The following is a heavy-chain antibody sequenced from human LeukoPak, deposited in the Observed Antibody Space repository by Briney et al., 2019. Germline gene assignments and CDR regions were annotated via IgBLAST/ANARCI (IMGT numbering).Heavy chain of an antibody. CDR2: IYHGVNT. CDR1: GGSLSGGGDF. V-gene: IGHV4-31*03. D-gene: IGHD3-10*01. J-gene: IGHJ5*02. CDR3: ARVRYYGSGEEIDP. Sequence: SETLCLSCTVSGGSLSGGGDFWGWIRQNPGKGLEWIGYIYHGVNTYYNPSLKSRVTISVDTSKNQLSLTLSSVTAADTAMYYCARVRYYGSGEEIDPWGQGTLVTVSS.